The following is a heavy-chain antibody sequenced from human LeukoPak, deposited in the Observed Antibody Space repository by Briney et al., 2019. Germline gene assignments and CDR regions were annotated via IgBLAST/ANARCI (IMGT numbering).Heavy chain of an antibody. CDR2: INPNSGGT. Sequence: GASVKVSCKASGYTFTSHVINWVRQAPGQGLEWMGWINPNSGGTNYAQKFQGRVTMTRDTSISTAYMELSRLRSDDTAVYYCVLRGTAVAGYYFDYWGQGTLVTVSS. V-gene: IGHV1-2*02. CDR1: GYTFTSHV. CDR3: VLRGTAVAGYYFDY. J-gene: IGHJ4*02. D-gene: IGHD6-19*01.